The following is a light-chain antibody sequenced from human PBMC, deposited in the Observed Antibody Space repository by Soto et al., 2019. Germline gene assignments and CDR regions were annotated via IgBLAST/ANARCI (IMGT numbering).Light chain of an antibody. CDR3: QQYNAYWT. CDR2: DAS. V-gene: IGKV1-5*01. CDR1: QSISGW. Sequence: DIQMTQSPYTLSASVGDRVTITCRASQSISGWLAWYQQKPGKAPKLLISDASNLQSGVPSRFSGSGSGTEFTLTIISLQPDDIATYYCQQYNAYWTFGQGTKVDI. J-gene: IGKJ1*01.